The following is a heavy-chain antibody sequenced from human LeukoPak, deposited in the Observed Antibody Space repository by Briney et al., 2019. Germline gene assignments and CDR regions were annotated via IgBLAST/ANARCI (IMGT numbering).Heavy chain of an antibody. CDR1: GFTFSSYS. V-gene: IGHV3-21*04. J-gene: IGHJ4*02. D-gene: IGHD3-22*01. CDR2: ISSSSSYI. CDR3: AKDITYYYDSSGYYADY. Sequence: GGSLRLSCAASGFTFSSYSMNWVRQAPGKGLEWVSSISSSSSYIYYADSVKGRFTISRDNAKNSLYLQMNSLRAEDTALYYCAKDITYYYDSSGYYADYWGQGTLVTVSS.